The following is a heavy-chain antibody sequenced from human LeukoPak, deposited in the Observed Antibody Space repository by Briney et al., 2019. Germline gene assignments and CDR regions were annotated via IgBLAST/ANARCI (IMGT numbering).Heavy chain of an antibody. V-gene: IGHV1-69*04. CDR1: GGTFSSYA. J-gene: IGHJ6*03. CDR2: IIPILGIA. CDR3: ARVEGPQQLVRFNSYYYYMDV. Sequence: ASVKVSCKASGGTFSSYAISWVRQAPGQGLEWMGRIIPILGIANYAQKFQGRVTITADKSTSTAYMELSSLRSEDTAVYYCARVEGPQQLVRFNSYYYYMDVWGKGTTVTVSS. D-gene: IGHD6-13*01.